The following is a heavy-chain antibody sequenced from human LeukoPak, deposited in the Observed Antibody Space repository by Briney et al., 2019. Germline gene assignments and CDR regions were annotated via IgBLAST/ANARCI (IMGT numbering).Heavy chain of an antibody. CDR3: AREVRGVIITTYYYYGMDV. D-gene: IGHD3-10*01. J-gene: IGHJ6*01. Sequence: PSQTLSLTCTVSGGSISSGDYYWSWIRQPPGKGLEWIGYIYYSRSTYYNPSLKSRITKSVDKSKNEFSLKLSSVTAADTAVYYCAREVRGVIITTYYYYGMDVWGQGTTVTVSS. CDR2: IYYSRST. V-gene: IGHV4-30-4*01. CDR1: GGSISSGDYY.